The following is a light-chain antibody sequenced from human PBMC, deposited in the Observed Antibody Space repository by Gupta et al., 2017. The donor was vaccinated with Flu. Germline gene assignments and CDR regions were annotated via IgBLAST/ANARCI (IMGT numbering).Light chain of an antibody. J-gene: IGKJ2*01. CDR3: QQANSFPYT. Sequence: DIQMTQSPSTVSASVGDRVRITCRASQGVSNWVAWYQQKPGKAPKLLINGASTLQGGVPSRFSGSGSGGTDFTLTISSLQPEDFATYYCQQANSFPYTFGQGTILEIK. CDR1: QGVSNW. V-gene: IGKV1-12*01. CDR2: GAS.